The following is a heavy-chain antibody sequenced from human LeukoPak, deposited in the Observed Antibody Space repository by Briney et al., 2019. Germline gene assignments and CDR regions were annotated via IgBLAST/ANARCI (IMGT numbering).Heavy chain of an antibody. CDR3: ARVGCSSANCPRRNAFDI. Sequence: SETLSLICTVSGGSVTNYYWSWIRQPPGKGLEWIGYVYYSGSTNYNPSLKSRVTISVDTSKNQFSLNLTSVTAGDTAVYYCARVGCSSANCPRRNAFDIWGQGPMVTVSS. V-gene: IGHV4-59*02. J-gene: IGHJ3*02. CDR2: VYYSGST. D-gene: IGHD2-2*01. CDR1: GGSVTNYY.